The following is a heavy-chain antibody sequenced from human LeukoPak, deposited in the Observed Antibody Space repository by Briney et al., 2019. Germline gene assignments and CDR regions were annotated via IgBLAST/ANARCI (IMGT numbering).Heavy chain of an antibody. J-gene: IGHJ5*02. D-gene: IGHD4-23*01. CDR3: ARDNSIADRGWWFDP. CDR1: GYIFTNHY. CDR2: INPSGSRT. Sequence: ASVKVSCKSSGYIFTNHYMHWVRQAPGQGLEWMGLINPSGSRTLYAEKLGGRIIMTRVMSTATDYMELSSLRSEDTAVYYCARDNSIADRGWWFDPWGQGTLVTVSS. V-gene: IGHV1-46*01.